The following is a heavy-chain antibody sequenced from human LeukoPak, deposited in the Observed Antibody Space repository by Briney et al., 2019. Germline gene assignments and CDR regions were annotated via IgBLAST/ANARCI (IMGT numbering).Heavy chain of an antibody. Sequence: SVKASCKASGGTFSSYAISWVRQAPGQGLEWMGGIIPIFGTANYAQKFQGRVTITADESTSTAYMELSSLRSEDTAVYYCASYLGYCSGGSCPKEISSFDYWGQGTLATVSS. V-gene: IGHV1-69*01. D-gene: IGHD2-15*01. CDR3: ASYLGYCSGGSCPKEISSFDY. CDR2: IIPIFGTA. J-gene: IGHJ4*02. CDR1: GGTFSSYA.